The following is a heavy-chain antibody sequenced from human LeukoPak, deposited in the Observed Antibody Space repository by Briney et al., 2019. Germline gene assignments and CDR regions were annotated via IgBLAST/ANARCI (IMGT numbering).Heavy chain of an antibody. CDR1: GYTFTSYY. CDR3: ARTLGYCGDTNCYEVFDY. V-gene: IGHV1-46*01. J-gene: IGHJ4*02. CDR2: INPSGGST. D-gene: IGHD2-2*01. Sequence: ASVKVSCKASGYTFTSYYMHWVRQAPGQGLEWMGIINPSGGSTSYAQKFQGRVTMTRDMSTNTAYMELRSLRSDDTAVYYCARTLGYCGDTNCYEVFDYWGQGTLVTVSS.